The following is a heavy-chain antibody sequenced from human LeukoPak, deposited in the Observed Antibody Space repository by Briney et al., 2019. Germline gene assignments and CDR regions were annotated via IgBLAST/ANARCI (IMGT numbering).Heavy chain of an antibody. D-gene: IGHD2-15*01. J-gene: IGHJ4*02. CDR3: AKEKPFCSGGSCYLVGYSDY. CDR2: ISYDGSNK. CDR1: GFTFSSYG. Sequence: GRSLRLSCAASGFTFSSYGMHWVRQAPGKGLEWVAVISYDGSNKYYADSVKGRFTISRDNSKNTLYLQMNSLRAEDTAVYYCAKEKPFCSGGSCYLVGYSDYWGQGTLVTVSS. V-gene: IGHV3-30*18.